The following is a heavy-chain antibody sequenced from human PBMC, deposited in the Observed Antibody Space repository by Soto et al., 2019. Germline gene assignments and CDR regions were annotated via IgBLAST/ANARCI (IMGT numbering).Heavy chain of an antibody. Sequence: ASVKVSCKASGYTFTGYYMHWVRQAPGQGLEWMGWINPNSGGTNYAQKFQGWVTMTRDTSISTAYMDLSRRRSDDTAVYYCARDYYDILTGYTNWFDPWGQGTLVTVSS. CDR2: INPNSGGT. CDR3: ARDYYDILTGYTNWFDP. D-gene: IGHD3-9*01. V-gene: IGHV1-2*04. J-gene: IGHJ5*02. CDR1: GYTFTGYY.